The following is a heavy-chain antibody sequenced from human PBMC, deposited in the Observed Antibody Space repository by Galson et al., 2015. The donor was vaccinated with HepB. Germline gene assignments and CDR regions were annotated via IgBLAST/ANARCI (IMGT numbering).Heavy chain of an antibody. D-gene: IGHD3-16*01. J-gene: IGHJ3*02. Sequence: SLRLSCAASGFTFSSYAMHWVRQAPGKGLEWVAVISYDGSNKYYADSVKGRFTISRDNSKNTLYLQMNSLRAEDTAVYYCARGFPGGLGAFDIWGQGTMVTVSS. CDR2: ISYDGSNK. V-gene: IGHV3-30*04. CDR3: ARGFPGGLGAFDI. CDR1: GFTFSSYA.